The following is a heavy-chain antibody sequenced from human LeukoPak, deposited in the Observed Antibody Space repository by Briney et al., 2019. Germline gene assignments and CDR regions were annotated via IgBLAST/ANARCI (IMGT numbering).Heavy chain of an antibody. CDR2: ISGYTGNT. J-gene: IGHJ3*02. D-gene: IGHD3-16*01. CDR1: GCTFTSYG. CDR3: ARPANLYYASDAFDI. V-gene: IGHV1-18*01. Sequence: GASVKVSCKASGCTFTSYGINWVRQAPGQGLEWMGWISGYTGNTNYAQKFQGRVTMTANTSTNTASMELRSLRSDDTAVYYCARPANLYYASDAFDIWGQGTMVTVSS.